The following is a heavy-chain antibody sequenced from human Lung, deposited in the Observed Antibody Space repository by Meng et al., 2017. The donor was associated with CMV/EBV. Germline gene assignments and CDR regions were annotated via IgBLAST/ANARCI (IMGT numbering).Heavy chain of an antibody. V-gene: IGHV3-23*01. CDR1: GFTSSNYA. J-gene: IGHJ4*02. CDR2: ISGTGATT. Sequence: GGSLRLXCAASGFTSSNYAINWVRQAPGKGLEWVSAISGTGATTYYADSVRGRFTISRDNSKNSVHLQMNSLRAEDTAMYYCAKTSAAARVYYFDYWGPGTXVTVSS. D-gene: IGHD6-13*01. CDR3: AKTSAAARVYYFDY.